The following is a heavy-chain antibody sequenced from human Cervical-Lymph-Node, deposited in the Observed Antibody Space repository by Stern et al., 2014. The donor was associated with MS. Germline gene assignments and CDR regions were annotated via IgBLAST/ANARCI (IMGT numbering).Heavy chain of an antibody. D-gene: IGHD3-10*01. CDR2: ISAYNGNT. V-gene: IGHV1-18*01. CDR1: GYTFTSYG. Sequence: QVQLVESGAEVKKPGASVKVSCKASGYTFTSYGISWGRQAPGQGLEWMGWISAYNGNTNYAQKLQGRVTMTTDTSTSTAYMELRSLRSDDTAVYYCARDAHVLLWFGELTPSMSYYYGMDVWGQGTTVTVSS. J-gene: IGHJ6*02. CDR3: ARDAHVLLWFGELTPSMSYYYGMDV.